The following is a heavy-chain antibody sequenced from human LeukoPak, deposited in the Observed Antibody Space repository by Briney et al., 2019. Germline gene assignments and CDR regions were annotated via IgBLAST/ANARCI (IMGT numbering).Heavy chain of an antibody. J-gene: IGHJ4*02. D-gene: IGHD3-22*01. CDR2: ITRSSNYK. CDR1: GFTFSSYS. Sequence: PGGSLRLSCAASGFTFSSYSMNWVRQAPGKGLEWVSSITRSSNYKYYTESVKGRFTISRDNAKNSLYLQMNSLRAEDTAVYYCARLRYDGSGYYSISDYWGQGTLVTVSS. CDR3: ARLRYDGSGYYSISDY. V-gene: IGHV3-21*01.